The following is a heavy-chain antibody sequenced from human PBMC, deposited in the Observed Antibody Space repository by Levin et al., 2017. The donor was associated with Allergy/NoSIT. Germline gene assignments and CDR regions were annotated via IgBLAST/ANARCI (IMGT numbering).Heavy chain of an antibody. CDR1: GFTFDDYG. V-gene: IGHV3-20*01. D-gene: IGHD2-15*01. CDR3: ARGGYCSGGSCYKRIYYYYGMDV. Sequence: GGSLRLSCAASGFTFDDYGMSWVRQAPGKGVEWGSGNNWNGGSTGYADSVKGRFTISRDNAKNSLYLQMNSLRAEDTALYHCARGGYCSGGSCYKRIYYYYGMDVWGQGTTVTVSS. J-gene: IGHJ6*02. CDR2: NNWNGGST.